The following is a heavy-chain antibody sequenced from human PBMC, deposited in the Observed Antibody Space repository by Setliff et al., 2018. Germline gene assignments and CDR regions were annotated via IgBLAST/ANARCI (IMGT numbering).Heavy chain of an antibody. CDR3: ARSAANGGHDPFDI. D-gene: IGHD6-25*01. V-gene: IGHV4-61*09. J-gene: IGHJ3*02. Sequence: SETLSLTCTVSGGSISNTYYYWSWIRQPAGQGLEWIGQIYTSWSTNYNPSLKSRVTISRDNAKNSLYLQMNSLRADDTAVYYCARSAANGGHDPFDIWGQGTMVTVSS. CDR1: GGSISNTYYY. CDR2: IYTSWST.